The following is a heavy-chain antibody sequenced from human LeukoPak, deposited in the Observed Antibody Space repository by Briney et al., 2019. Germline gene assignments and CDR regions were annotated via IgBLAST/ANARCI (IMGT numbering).Heavy chain of an antibody. CDR1: GYTFTGYY. V-gene: IGHV1-2*02. Sequence: GASVKVSCKASGYTFTGYYMHWVRQAPGQGLEWMGWINPNSGGTNYALKFQGRVTMTRDTSISTAYMELSRLRSDDTAVYYCARDPRPRGYFDYWGQGTLVTVSS. J-gene: IGHJ4*02. CDR2: INPNSGGT. CDR3: ARDPRPRGYFDY.